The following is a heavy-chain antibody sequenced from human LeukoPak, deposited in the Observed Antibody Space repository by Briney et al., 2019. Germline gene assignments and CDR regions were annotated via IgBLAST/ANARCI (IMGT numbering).Heavy chain of an antibody. Sequence: GESLKISCKGSGYSFTSYWIGWVRQMPGKGLEWMGITYPGDSDTRYSPSFQGQVTISADRFISAAYLQWSSLKASDNAIYYCARHRAAAEGGALDYWGQGTLVTVSS. D-gene: IGHD6-13*01. CDR2: TYPGDSDT. CDR1: GYSFTSYW. CDR3: ARHRAAAEGGALDY. J-gene: IGHJ4*02. V-gene: IGHV5-51*01.